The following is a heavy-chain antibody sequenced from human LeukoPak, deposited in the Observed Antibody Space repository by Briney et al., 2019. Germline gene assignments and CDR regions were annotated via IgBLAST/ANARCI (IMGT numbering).Heavy chain of an antibody. Sequence: SETLSLTCTVSGGSISSGGYYWNWIRQHPGKGLEWIGYIYYSGSTYYNPSLQSRIITTVDTSKNQFSLKLSSVTAADTAVYYCARDRQLGATGAFDIWGQGTVVTVSS. J-gene: IGHJ3*02. CDR1: GGSISSGGYY. CDR3: ARDRQLGATGAFDI. D-gene: IGHD1-26*01. CDR2: IYYSGST. V-gene: IGHV4-31*03.